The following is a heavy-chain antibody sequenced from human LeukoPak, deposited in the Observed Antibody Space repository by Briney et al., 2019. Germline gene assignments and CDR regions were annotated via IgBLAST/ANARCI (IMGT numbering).Heavy chain of an antibody. V-gene: IGHV3-23*01. CDR3: ARDLRLFLD. J-gene: IGHJ6*04. Sequence: PRGSLRLSCAASGFTFSSHAMSWVRQTPGKGLEWVSFISGSGGSTYYADSVKGRFTISRDNAKNSLYLQMNSLRAEDTAVYYCARDLRLFLDWGKGTTVTVSS. CDR2: ISGSGGST. D-gene: IGHD3-22*01. CDR1: GFTFSSHA.